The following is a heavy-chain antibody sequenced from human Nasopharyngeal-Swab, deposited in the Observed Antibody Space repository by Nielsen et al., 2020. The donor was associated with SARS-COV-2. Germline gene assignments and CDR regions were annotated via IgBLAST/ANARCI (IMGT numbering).Heavy chain of an antibody. J-gene: IGHJ3*02. CDR3: AKAMGSVYDTSGHYNAFDI. V-gene: IGHV3-23*01. Sequence: VHQAPGKGLEWVSGISGGVDSTYYADSVKGRFTISRDNSKNTLYLLMNSLRVEDTAVYYCAKAMGSVYDTSGHYNAFDIWGQGTTVTVSS. D-gene: IGHD3-22*01. CDR2: ISGGVDST.